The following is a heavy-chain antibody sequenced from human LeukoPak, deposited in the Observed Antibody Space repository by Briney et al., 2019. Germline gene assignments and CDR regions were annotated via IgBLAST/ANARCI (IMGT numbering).Heavy chain of an antibody. Sequence: PSETLSLTCTVSGGSISSYYWSWIRQPPGKGLEWIGYIYYSGSTNYNPSLKSRVTISVDTSKNQFSLKLSSVTAADTAVYYCARVEQWLAFLDYWGQGTLVTVSS. J-gene: IGHJ4*02. D-gene: IGHD6-19*01. CDR3: ARVEQWLAFLDY. V-gene: IGHV4-59*01. CDR1: GGSISSYY. CDR2: IYYSGST.